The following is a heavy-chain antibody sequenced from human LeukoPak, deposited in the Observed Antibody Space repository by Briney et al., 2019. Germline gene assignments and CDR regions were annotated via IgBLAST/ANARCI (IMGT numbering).Heavy chain of an antibody. CDR1: GFTSSSYA. CDR2: ISGSGGST. V-gene: IGHV3-23*01. Sequence: GGSLRLSGAASGFTSSSYAMSWVRQAPGKGLEWVSAISGSGGSTYYADSVKGRFTISRDNSKNTLYLQMNSLRAEDTAVYYCAKSRIVGATEGDYFDYWGQGTLVTVSS. J-gene: IGHJ4*02. D-gene: IGHD1-26*01. CDR3: AKSRIVGATEGDYFDY.